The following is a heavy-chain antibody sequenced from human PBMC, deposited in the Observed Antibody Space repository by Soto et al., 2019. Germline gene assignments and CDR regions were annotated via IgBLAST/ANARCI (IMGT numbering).Heavy chain of an antibody. Sequence: EVQLLESGGGVVQPGGSLRLSCAASGFTFSNCAMKWVRQAPGKGQEWVSDISRAGSNIYYADSVKGRFTISRDNSKNTLDLQMTSLRAEDTVVYYCANAIEGAWELNDYWGQGTLVTVSS. V-gene: IGHV3-23*01. D-gene: IGHD1-26*01. J-gene: IGHJ4*02. CDR3: ANAIEGAWELNDY. CDR1: GFTFSNCA. CDR2: ISRAGSNI.